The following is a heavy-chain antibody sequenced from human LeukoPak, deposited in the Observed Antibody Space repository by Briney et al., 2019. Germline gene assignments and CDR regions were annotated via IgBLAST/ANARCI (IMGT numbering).Heavy chain of an antibody. CDR2: ISVNGETT. V-gene: IGHV3-23*01. Sequence: PGGSLRLSCAVSGFSVSSYGMSWVRQAPGEGLEWISAISVNGETTYYANSVKGRFIISRDNSENTLYLQMNSLRAEDTAVYYCAQGYSSGWYPYWGQGSLVSVSS. CDR1: GFSVSSYG. CDR3: AQGYSSGWYPY. D-gene: IGHD6-19*01. J-gene: IGHJ4*02.